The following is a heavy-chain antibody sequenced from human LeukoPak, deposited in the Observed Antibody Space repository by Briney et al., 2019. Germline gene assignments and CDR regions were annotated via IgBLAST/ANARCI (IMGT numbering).Heavy chain of an antibody. J-gene: IGHJ5*02. Sequence: PGGSLRLSCAASGFTFSSYSMNWVRQAPGKGLEWVSSISSSSSYIYYADSVKGRFTISRDNAKNSLYLQMNSLRAEDTAVYYCARSGGYCSGGSCYGWFDPWGQGTLVTVSS. CDR2: ISSSSSYI. CDR3: ARSGGYCSGGSCYGWFDP. V-gene: IGHV3-21*01. D-gene: IGHD2-15*01. CDR1: GFTFSSYS.